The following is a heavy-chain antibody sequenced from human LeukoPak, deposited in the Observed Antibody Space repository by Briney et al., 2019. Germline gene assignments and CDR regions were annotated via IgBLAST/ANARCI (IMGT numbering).Heavy chain of an antibody. Sequence: SETLSLTCTVSGGSISSSSYYWGWIRQPPGKGLGWIGSIYYSGSTYYNPSLKSRVTISVDTSKNQFSLKLSSVTAADTAVYYCARHMDDCSSTSCYAGYWFDPWGQGTLVTVSS. D-gene: IGHD2-2*01. CDR3: ARHMDDCSSTSCYAGYWFDP. CDR1: GGSISSSSYY. J-gene: IGHJ5*02. CDR2: IYYSGST. V-gene: IGHV4-39*01.